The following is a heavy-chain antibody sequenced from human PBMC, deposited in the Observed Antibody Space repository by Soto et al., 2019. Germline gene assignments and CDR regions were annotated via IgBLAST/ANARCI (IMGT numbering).Heavy chain of an antibody. D-gene: IGHD4-17*01. J-gene: IGHJ4*02. Sequence: VQLVQTGAEVKKPGASVKFSFRATGYNFTRDGRNWGRQAPGQGRGWMGWMSAYNGNTNYAQKLQGRVTMTTDTSTSTAYMELRSLRSDDTAVYYCARVTTVETGKYWGQVTLFTVAS. CDR3: ARVTTVETGKY. CDR2: MSAYNGNT. CDR1: GYNFTRDG. V-gene: IGHV1-18*01.